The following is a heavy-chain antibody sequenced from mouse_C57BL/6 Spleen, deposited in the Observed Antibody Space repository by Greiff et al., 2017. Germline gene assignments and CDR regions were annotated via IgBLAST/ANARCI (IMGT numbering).Heavy chain of an antibody. Sequence: DVKLQESGGGLVKPGGSLKLSCAASGFTFSDYGMHWVRQAPEKGLEWVAYISSGSSTIYYADTVKGRFTISRDNAKNTLFLQMTSLRSEDTAIYYCARRGDYDVGGFDYWGQGTTLTVSS. CDR2: ISSGSSTI. CDR1: GFTFSDYG. V-gene: IGHV5-17*01. D-gene: IGHD2-4*01. J-gene: IGHJ2*01. CDR3: ARRGDYDVGGFDY.